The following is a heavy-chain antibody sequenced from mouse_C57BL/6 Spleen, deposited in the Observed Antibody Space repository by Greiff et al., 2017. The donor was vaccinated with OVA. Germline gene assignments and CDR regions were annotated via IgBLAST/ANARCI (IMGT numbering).Heavy chain of an antibody. D-gene: IGHD2-3*01. V-gene: IGHV1-72*01. Sequence: QVQLHQPGAELVKPGASVKLSCKASGYTFTSYWMHWVKQRPGRGLEWIGRIDPNSGGTKYNEKFKSKATLTVDKPSTTAYMQLSSLTSEDAAVFYCARYDGYDGRYFDVWGTGTTGTVSS. CDR1: GYTFTSYW. J-gene: IGHJ1*03. CDR3: ARYDGYDGRYFDV. CDR2: IDPNSGGT.